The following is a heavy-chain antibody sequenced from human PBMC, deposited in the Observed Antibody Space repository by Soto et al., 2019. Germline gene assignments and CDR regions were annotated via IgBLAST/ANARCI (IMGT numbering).Heavy chain of an antibody. CDR2: IYPGDSDT. J-gene: IGHJ6*02. D-gene: IGHD6-19*01. CDR1: GYSFTSYW. CDR3: ARGSRDSSGWGRKDYYYYGMDV. Sequence: GESLKISCKGSGYSFTSYWIGWVRQMPGKGLEWMGIIYPGDSDTRYSPSFQGQVTISADKSISTAYLQWSSLKASDTAMYYCARGSRDSSGWGRKDYYYYGMDVWGQGTTVTVSS. V-gene: IGHV5-51*01.